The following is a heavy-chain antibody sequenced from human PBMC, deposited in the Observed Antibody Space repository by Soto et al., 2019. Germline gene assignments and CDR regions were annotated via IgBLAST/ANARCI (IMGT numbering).Heavy chain of an antibody. CDR1: GYTFTGYY. Sequence: ASVKVSCKASGYTFTGYYMHWVRQAPGQGLEWMGWINPNSGGTNYAQKFQGRVTMTRDTSISTAYMELSRLRSDDTAVYYCARVVARIAAPPGYWGQGTLVTVS. D-gene: IGHD6-6*01. J-gene: IGHJ4*02. V-gene: IGHV1-2*02. CDR3: ARVVARIAAPPGY. CDR2: INPNSGGT.